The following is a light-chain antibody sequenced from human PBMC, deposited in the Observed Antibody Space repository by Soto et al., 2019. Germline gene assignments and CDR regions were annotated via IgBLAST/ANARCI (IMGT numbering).Light chain of an antibody. V-gene: IGKV1-5*03. CDR2: KAS. CDR1: QPIADY. CDR3: QQYNSYWT. J-gene: IGKJ1*01. Sequence: DVQMTQSPASLSASVGDRVTIACRAGQPIADYLNWYQQKPGKAPKLLIYKASSLESGVPSRFSGSGSGTEFTLTISSLQPDDFATYYCQQYNSYWTFGQGTKVDIK.